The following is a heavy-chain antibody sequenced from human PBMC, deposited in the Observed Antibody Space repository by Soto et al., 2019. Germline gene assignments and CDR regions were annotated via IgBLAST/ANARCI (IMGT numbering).Heavy chain of an antibody. CDR3: ARDPGYYGSGSYFDY. CDR1: GFTFSSYA. CDR2: ISYDGSNK. J-gene: IGHJ4*02. Sequence: GGSLRLSCAASGFTFSSYAMHWVRQAPGKGLEWVAVISYDGSNKYYADSVKGRFTISRDNSKNTLYLQMNSLRAEDTAVYYCARDPGYYGSGSYFDYWGQGTLVTVSS. V-gene: IGHV3-30-3*01. D-gene: IGHD3-10*01.